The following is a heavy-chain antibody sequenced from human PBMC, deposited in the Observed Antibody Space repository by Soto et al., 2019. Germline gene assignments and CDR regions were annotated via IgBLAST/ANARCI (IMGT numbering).Heavy chain of an antibody. CDR3: AREERAYYYYGMDV. J-gene: IGHJ6*02. D-gene: IGHD1-1*01. CDR2: IYYSGST. CDR1: GGSISSYY. V-gene: IGHV4-59*01. Sequence: QVQLQESGPGLVKPSETLSLTCTVSGGSISSYYWSWIRQPPGKGLEWIGYIYYSGSTNYNPSLKSRVTISVDTSKNQFYLKLSSVTAADTAVYYCAREERAYYYYGMDVWGQGTTVTVSS.